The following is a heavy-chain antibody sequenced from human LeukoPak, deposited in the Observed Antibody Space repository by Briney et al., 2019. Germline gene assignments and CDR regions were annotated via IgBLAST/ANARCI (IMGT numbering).Heavy chain of an antibody. D-gene: IGHD6-19*01. CDR1: GFTFSNYG. V-gene: IGHV3-30*18. CDR3: AKESGTAVAGNYYFDY. Sequence: PGRSLRLSCVTSGFTFSNYGMHWVRQLPGKGLEWVAVISYDSEGDYHVDSVKGRFTISRDNSKNTLYLQMNSLRAEDTAVYYCAKESGTAVAGNYYFDYWGQGTLVTVSS. CDR2: ISYDSEGD. J-gene: IGHJ4*02.